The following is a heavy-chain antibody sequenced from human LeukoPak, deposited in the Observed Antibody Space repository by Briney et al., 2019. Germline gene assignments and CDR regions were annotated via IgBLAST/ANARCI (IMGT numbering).Heavy chain of an antibody. V-gene: IGHV1-2*02. CDR3: ARGATVTTNYDY. D-gene: IGHD4-17*01. Sequence: GASVTVSFKASVYTFTDYYMHWVRQAPGQGLAGMGWINPNSGSTNYAQKFQGRVTMTRDTSISTAYMEMSRLRADDTAVYYCARGATVTTNYDYWGQGTLVTVSS. CDR1: VYTFTDYY. CDR2: INPNSGST. J-gene: IGHJ4*02.